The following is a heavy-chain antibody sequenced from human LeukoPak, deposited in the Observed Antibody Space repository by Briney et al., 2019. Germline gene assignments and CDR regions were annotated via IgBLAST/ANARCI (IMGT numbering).Heavy chain of an antibody. Sequence: GGSLRLSCAASGFSVSSNYMSWVRQAPGKGLEWISVIYNDGITYYADSVKGRFTISRDNSKNTLYLQMNSLRAEDTAVYYCAREIRYYYYMDVWGKGTTVTVSS. J-gene: IGHJ6*03. V-gene: IGHV3-53*01. CDR1: GFSVSSNY. CDR3: AREIRYYYYMDV. CDR2: IYNDGIT.